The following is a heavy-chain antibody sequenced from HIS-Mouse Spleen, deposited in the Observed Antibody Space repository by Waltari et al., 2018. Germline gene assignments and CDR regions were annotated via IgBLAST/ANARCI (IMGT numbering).Heavy chain of an antibody. D-gene: IGHD4-4*01. J-gene: IGHJ4*02. CDR3: ARGHDYSNYFDY. V-gene: IGHV1-8*01. CDR1: GYTFTSDD. CDR2: MNPNSGNT. Sequence: QVQLVQSGAEVKKPGASVKVSCKASGYTFTSDDINWVRPATGQVLEWMGWMNPNSGNTGYAQKFQGRVTMTRNTSISPAYMELSSLRSEDTAGYYCARGHDYSNYFDYWGQGTLVTVSS.